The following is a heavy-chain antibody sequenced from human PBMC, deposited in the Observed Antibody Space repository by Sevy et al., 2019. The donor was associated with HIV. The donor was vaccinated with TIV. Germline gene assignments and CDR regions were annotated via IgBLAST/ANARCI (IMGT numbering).Heavy chain of an antibody. J-gene: IGHJ4*02. CDR3: ARDYGSGSYSRPFRFDY. D-gene: IGHD3-10*01. V-gene: IGHV3-30-3*01. CDR1: GFTFSSYG. Sequence: GGSLRLSCAASGFTFSSYGMHWVRQAPGKGLEWVAVISYDGSNKYYADSVKGRFTISRDNSKNTLYLQMNSLRAEDTAVYYCARDYGSGSYSRPFRFDYWGQGTLVTVSS. CDR2: ISYDGSNK.